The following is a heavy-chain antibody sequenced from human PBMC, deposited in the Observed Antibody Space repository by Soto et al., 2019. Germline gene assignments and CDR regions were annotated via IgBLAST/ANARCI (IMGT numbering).Heavy chain of an antibody. Sequence: QVQLVQSGTEVKKPGASVKVSCKASGYTFSNYGVTWVRQAPGQGLEWMGWISGYNGNTHYAQNFQGRVTMTADPPPRTAYMDLRSLRSDDTAVYFCARKSSSSSWFDPWGQGTLVTVSS. CDR2: ISGYNGNT. CDR1: GYTFSNYG. CDR3: ARKSSSSSWFDP. V-gene: IGHV1-18*01. D-gene: IGHD6-6*01. J-gene: IGHJ5*02.